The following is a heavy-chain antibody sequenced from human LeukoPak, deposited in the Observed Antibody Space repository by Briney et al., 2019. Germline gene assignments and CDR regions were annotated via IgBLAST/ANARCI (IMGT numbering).Heavy chain of an antibody. Sequence: ASVKVSCKASGYTFTSYYMHWVRQAPGQGLEWMGIINPSGGSTSYAQKFQGRVTMTRDTSTSTVYMELSRLRSDDTAVYYCARSQVLGIAVAGTWGQGTLVTVSS. CDR2: INPSGGST. J-gene: IGHJ5*02. V-gene: IGHV1-46*01. D-gene: IGHD6-19*01. CDR1: GYTFTSYY. CDR3: ARSQVLGIAVAGT.